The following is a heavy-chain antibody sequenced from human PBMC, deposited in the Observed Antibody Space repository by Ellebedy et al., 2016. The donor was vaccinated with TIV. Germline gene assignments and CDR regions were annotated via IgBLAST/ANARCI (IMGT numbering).Heavy chain of an antibody. D-gene: IGHD7-27*01. CDR3: GRDAVTGNGKWDCLDP. CDR1: GFTFSSYA. V-gene: IGHV3-23*01. Sequence: GESLKISCAASGFTFSSYAMSWVRQAPGKGLEWVSTISNTGSRTYYADSVEGRFIISRDNSKKTLYLQMNSLRAGDSAIYYCGRDAVTGNGKWDCLDPWGQGTLVTVSS. J-gene: IGHJ5*02. CDR2: ISNTGSRT.